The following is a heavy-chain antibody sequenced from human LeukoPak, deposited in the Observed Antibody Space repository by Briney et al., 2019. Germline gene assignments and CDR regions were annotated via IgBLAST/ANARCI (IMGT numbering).Heavy chain of an antibody. CDR1: GFTFSSFP. CDR3: AREHGGNLVY. Sequence: GGSLGLSCAASGFTFSSFPMSWVRQAPGKGLEWVSVISGGGVSTYYADSVKGRFTISRDNSKNTLYLQMNSLRAEDTAVYYCAREHGGNLVYWGQGTLVTVSS. CDR2: ISGGGVST. D-gene: IGHD4-23*01. J-gene: IGHJ4*02. V-gene: IGHV3-23*01.